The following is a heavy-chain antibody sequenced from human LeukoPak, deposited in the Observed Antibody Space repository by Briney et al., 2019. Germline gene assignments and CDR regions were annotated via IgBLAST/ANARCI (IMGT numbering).Heavy chain of an antibody. CDR3: AKERNLEIAVAGTIFDY. CDR1: GFTVSSNY. J-gene: IGHJ4*02. D-gene: IGHD6-19*01. V-gene: IGHV3-66*01. CDR2: IYSGGDT. Sequence: QPGGSLRLSCAASGFTVSSNYMGWVRQARGKGLEWVSVIYSGGDTYYADSVKGRFTISRDNSKNMYLEMTSLKAEDTAVYYCAKERNLEIAVAGTIFDYWGQGTLVTVSS.